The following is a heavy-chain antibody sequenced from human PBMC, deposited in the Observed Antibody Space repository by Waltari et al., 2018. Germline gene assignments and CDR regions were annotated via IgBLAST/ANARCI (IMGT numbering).Heavy chain of an antibody. D-gene: IGHD3-16*02. Sequence: QVQLQQWGAGLLKPSETLSLTCAVYGGSFSGYYWSWIRKPPGKGLEWIGEINHSGSTNYNPSLKSRVTISVDTSKNQFSLKLSSVTAADTAVYYCARVPLSGYQRAFDIWGQGTMVTVSS. V-gene: IGHV4-34*01. CDR3: ARVPLSGYQRAFDI. CDR2: INHSGST. J-gene: IGHJ3*02. CDR1: GGSFSGYY.